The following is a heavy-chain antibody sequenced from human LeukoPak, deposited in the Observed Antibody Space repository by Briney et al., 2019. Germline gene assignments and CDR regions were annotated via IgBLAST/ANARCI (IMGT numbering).Heavy chain of an antibody. Sequence: GGSLRLSCAASGFTFNTYSMNWVRQAPGKGLEWVASISSRSNYINYAESVKGRFTISRDNAQNSLYLQMNSLRAEDTAVYYCARDSPRSYTDWGQGTLVTVSS. J-gene: IGHJ4*02. CDR2: ISSRSNYI. CDR3: ARDSPRSYTD. CDR1: GFTFNTYS. D-gene: IGHD2-2*02. V-gene: IGHV3-21*01.